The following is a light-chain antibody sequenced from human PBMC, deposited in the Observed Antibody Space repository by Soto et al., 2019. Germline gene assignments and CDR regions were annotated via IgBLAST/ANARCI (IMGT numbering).Light chain of an antibody. V-gene: IGKV1-5*01. J-gene: IGKJ1*01. CDR1: QTISSW. CDR3: QQYDSCSWT. Sequence: DIQMTQSPSTLSASVGDRVTITCRASQTISSWLAWYQQLPGKAPKLLIYDAYTLETGVPSRFSGSGSGTDFTLTISSLQADDFATYYCQQYDSCSWTIGQGTKVDIK. CDR2: DAY.